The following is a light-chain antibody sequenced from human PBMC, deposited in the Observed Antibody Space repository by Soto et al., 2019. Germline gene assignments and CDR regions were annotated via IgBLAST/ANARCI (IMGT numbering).Light chain of an antibody. J-gene: IGLJ2*01. CDR3: QVWEATGEQVV. Sequence: SYELTQPPSVSVAPGETARISCGGNNVGSRSVHWYQQKPGQAPFLVIYYDSDRPSGIPERFSGSNSGNTATLLISRVEAGDEADYYCQVWEATGEQVVFGGGTKLTVL. V-gene: IGLV3-21*01. CDR1: NVGSRS. CDR2: YDS.